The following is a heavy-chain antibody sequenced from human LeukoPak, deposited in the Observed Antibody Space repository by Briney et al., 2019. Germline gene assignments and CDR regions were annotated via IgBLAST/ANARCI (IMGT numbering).Heavy chain of an antibody. D-gene: IGHD3-16*02. CDR3: ARVENDGNVWGSYRLDY. CDR1: GFTFSSYS. V-gene: IGHV3-48*02. J-gene: IGHJ4*02. Sequence: GGSLRLSCAASGFTFSSYSMNWVRQAPGKGLEWVSYISSSSSTIYYADSVKGRFTISRDNAKNSLYLQMNSLRDEDTAVYYCARVENDGNVWGSYRLDYWGQGTLVTVSS. CDR2: ISSSSSTI.